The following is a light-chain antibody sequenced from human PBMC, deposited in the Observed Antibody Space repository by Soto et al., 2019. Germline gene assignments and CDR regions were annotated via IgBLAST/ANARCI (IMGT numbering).Light chain of an antibody. CDR3: HQYFTLPS. V-gene: IGKV4-1*01. J-gene: IGKJ4*01. Sequence: IVMTHSPASLPVSLGERATIKYKSSQTVFTGSNNKNYLAWYQHKPGQAPKLLMYWATARESGVPDRFRGSGFGTEFTLTITSVQAEDVAVYYCHQYFTLPSFGGGTTVDIK. CDR1: QTVFTGSNNKNY. CDR2: WAT.